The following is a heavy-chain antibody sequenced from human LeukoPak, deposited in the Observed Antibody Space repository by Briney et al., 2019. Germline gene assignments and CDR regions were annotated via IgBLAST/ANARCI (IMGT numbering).Heavy chain of an antibody. CDR3: ATESYYGSGSYPVFDY. Sequence: SVKVSCKASGGTFISYAISWVRQAPGQGLEWMGGIIPIFGTANYAQKFQGRVTITADESTSTAYMELSSLRSEDTAVYYCATESYYGSGSYPVFDYWGQGTLITVSS. V-gene: IGHV1-69*13. D-gene: IGHD3-10*01. CDR1: GGTFISYA. CDR2: IIPIFGTA. J-gene: IGHJ4*02.